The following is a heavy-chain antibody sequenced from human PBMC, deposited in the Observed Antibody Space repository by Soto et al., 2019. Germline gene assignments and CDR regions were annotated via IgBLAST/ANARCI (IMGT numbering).Heavy chain of an antibody. CDR3: ARDIESVTAKHFFYYYAMDV. Sequence: AAVKVSCKASGFTCCNYGLNWVRQAPGQGLEWIGWVRANNGHTNYAQNLQGRVSMTTDTSTSTAYMELRGLTFDDTAVYYCARDIESVTAKHFFYYYAMDVWGQGTTVTVSS. D-gene: IGHD2-8*01. CDR2: VRANNGHT. CDR1: GFTCCNYG. J-gene: IGHJ6*02. V-gene: IGHV1-18*01.